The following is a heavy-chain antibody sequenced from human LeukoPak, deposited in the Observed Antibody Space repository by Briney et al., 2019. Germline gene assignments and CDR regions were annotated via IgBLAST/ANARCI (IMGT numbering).Heavy chain of an antibody. V-gene: IGHV1-2*02. CDR3: ARVEWRYGYTDYFDY. D-gene: IGHD5-24*01. CDR2: INPNSGGT. J-gene: IGHJ4*02. Sequence: ASVKVSCKASGYTFTGYYMHWVRQAPGQGLEWMGWINPNSGGTNYAQKFQGRVTMTRDTSISTAYMELSRLRSDDTAVYYCARVEWRYGYTDYFDYWGQGTLVTVSS. CDR1: GYTFTGYY.